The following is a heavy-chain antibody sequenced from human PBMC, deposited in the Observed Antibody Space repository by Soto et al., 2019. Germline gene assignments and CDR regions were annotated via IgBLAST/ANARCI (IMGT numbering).Heavy chain of an antibody. V-gene: IGHV4-59*12. CDR2: IYYSGST. CDR1: GGSISSYY. J-gene: IGHJ5*02. D-gene: IGHD3-10*01. Sequence: SETLSLTCTVSGGSISSYYWSWIRQPPGKGLEWIGYIYYSGSTYYNPSLKSRVTISVDRSKNQFSLKLSSVTAADTAVYYCARLWFGDPPGWFDPWGQGTLVTVSS. CDR3: ARLWFGDPPGWFDP.